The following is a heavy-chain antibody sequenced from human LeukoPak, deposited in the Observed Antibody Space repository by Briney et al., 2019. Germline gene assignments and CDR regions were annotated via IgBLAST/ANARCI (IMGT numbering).Heavy chain of an antibody. D-gene: IGHD2-2*01. J-gene: IGHJ4*02. V-gene: IGHV4-34*01. CDR2: INHSGST. CDR1: GGSFSGYY. Sequence: PSETLSLTCAVYGGSFSGYYWSWIRQPSGKGLEWIGEINHSGSTNYNPSLKSRVTISVDTSKNQFSLKLSSVTAADTAVYYCARAARDVVVPAAPFDYWGQGTLVTVSS. CDR3: ARAARDVVVPAAPFDY.